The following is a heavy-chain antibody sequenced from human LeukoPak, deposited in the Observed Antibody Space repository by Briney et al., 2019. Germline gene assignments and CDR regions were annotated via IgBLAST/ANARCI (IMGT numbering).Heavy chain of an antibody. D-gene: IGHD2-15*01. Sequence: SETLSLTCTVSGGSISDNYWSWIRQPPGKGLEWIGYAYYSGHTNYNSSLKSRVSMSLDTSKSQFSLRLSSVTAADTAVYFCARHPFATPFDYWGPGTLVTVSS. CDR2: AYYSGHT. J-gene: IGHJ4*02. V-gene: IGHV4-59*08. CDR1: GGSISDNY. CDR3: ARHPFATPFDY.